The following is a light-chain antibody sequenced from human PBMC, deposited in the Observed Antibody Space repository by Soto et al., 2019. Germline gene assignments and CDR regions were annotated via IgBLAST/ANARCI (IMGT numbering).Light chain of an antibody. V-gene: IGLV1-40*01. CDR2: GNN. Sequence: QSVLTQPPSVSGAPGQRVTISCTGSSSNIGAGYDVHWYQQLPGTAPKLLIYGNNNRPSGVPDRFSGSKSGTSASLAITGLQAYDEADYYCLSSDSSGSGSRVFVGGTKLTVL. CDR1: SSNIGAGYD. J-gene: IGLJ2*01. CDR3: LSSDSSGSGSRV.